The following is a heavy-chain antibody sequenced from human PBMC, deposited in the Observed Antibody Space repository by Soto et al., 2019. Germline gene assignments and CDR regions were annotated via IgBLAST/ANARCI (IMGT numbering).Heavy chain of an antibody. CDR2: INPTGGST. J-gene: IGHJ4*02. V-gene: IGHV1-46*01. D-gene: IGHD5-18*01. CDR1: GYTFTSYY. Sequence: QVQLVQSGAEVKKHGASVKVSCKASGYTFTSYYMHWVRQAPGQGLEWMGIINPTGGSTSYAQKFQGRVTMTRDTSTSTVYMELSSLRSEDTAVYYCARVGYSYGRSPQFDYWGQGTLVTVSS. CDR3: ARVGYSYGRSPQFDY.